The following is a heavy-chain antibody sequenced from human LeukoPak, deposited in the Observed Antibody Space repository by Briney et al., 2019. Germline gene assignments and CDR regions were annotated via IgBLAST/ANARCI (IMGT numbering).Heavy chain of an antibody. CDR3: SRGDPDY. CDR1: GFTFSDCW. D-gene: IGHD2-21*02. V-gene: IGHV3-7*01. J-gene: IGHJ4*02. Sequence: GGSLRLSCAASGFTFSDCWMQWVRQAPGKGLEWVANINYHGNENYLVDSVKGRFTISRDNAKNSLFLQMNSLRAEDTAVYYCSRGDPDYWGQGTLVAVSS. CDR2: INYHGNEN.